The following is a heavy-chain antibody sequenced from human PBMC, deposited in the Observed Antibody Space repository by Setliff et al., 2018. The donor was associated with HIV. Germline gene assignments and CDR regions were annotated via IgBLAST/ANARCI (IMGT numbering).Heavy chain of an antibody. Sequence: PGGSLRLSCTASGFTFSSYGMHWVRQAPGKGLEWVAVIWYDGSNKNYADSVKGRFTISRDNSKNTLYLQMNSLRVEDTAVYYCAKDRLEWLAPDGFDIWGLGTMVTVSS. CDR1: GFTFSSYG. D-gene: IGHD3-3*01. CDR2: IWYDGSNK. V-gene: IGHV3-33*06. J-gene: IGHJ3*02. CDR3: AKDRLEWLAPDGFDI.